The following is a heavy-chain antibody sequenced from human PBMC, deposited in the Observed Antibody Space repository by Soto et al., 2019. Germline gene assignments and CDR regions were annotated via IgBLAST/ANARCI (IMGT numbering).Heavy chain of an antibody. CDR2: IYYSGST. Sequence: PSETLSLTCTVSGGSISSYYWSWIRQPPGKGLEWIGYIYYSGSTNYNPSLKSRVTISVDTSKNQFSLKLSSVTAADTAVYYCARLFSGWLHFDYWGQGTLVTVSS. D-gene: IGHD6-19*01. CDR1: GGSISSYY. J-gene: IGHJ4*02. CDR3: ARLFSGWLHFDY. V-gene: IGHV4-59*08.